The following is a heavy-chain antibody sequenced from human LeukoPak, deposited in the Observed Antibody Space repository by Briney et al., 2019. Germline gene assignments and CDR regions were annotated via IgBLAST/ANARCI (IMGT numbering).Heavy chain of an antibody. J-gene: IGHJ4*02. V-gene: IGHV7-4-1*02. D-gene: IGHD3-3*01. CDR2: INTNTGNP. CDR1: GYTFTNYA. CDR3: ASLEWLSTQMAAFDI. Sequence: ASVKVSCKASGYTFTNYAMNWVRQAPGQGLEWMGWINTNTGNPTYAQGFTGRFVFSLDTSVSTAYLQISSLKAEDTAVYYCASLEWLSTQMAAFDIWGQGTLVTVSS.